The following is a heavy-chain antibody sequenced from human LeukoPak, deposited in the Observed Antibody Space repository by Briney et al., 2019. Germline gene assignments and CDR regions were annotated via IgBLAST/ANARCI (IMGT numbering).Heavy chain of an antibody. D-gene: IGHD2-15*01. Sequence: PSETLSLTCTVAGVSISSSSYDWGRLRQPPGKGLEWIGSIYYSGSTYYHPSPKSPFTISVERSKNQFSLKLSSVAAADTAVYYCARCSGGGYNWFDHWGQGTLVTVSS. CDR2: IYYSGST. CDR1: GVSISSSSYD. V-gene: IGHV4-39*07. J-gene: IGHJ5*02. CDR3: ARCSGGGYNWFDH.